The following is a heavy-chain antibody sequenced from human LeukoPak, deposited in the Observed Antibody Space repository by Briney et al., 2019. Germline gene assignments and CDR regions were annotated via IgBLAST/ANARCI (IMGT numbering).Heavy chain of an antibody. J-gene: IGHJ4*02. CDR1: GGSFSGYY. CDR2: IYYSGST. CDR3: ARVGYSSGWYFAYLDY. Sequence: SETLSLTCAVYGGSFSGYYWSWIRQPPGKGLEWIGYIYYSGSTNYNPYLKSRVTISVDTSKNQFSLKLSSVTAADTAVYYCARVGYSSGWYFAYLDYWGQGTLVTVSS. D-gene: IGHD6-19*01. V-gene: IGHV4-59*01.